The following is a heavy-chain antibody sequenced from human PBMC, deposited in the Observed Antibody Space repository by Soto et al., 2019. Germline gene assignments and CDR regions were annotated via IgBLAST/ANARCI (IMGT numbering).Heavy chain of an antibody. J-gene: IGHJ4*02. CDR1: GESTSSSSYY. CDR3: ARQRTTVVTQAYFDH. V-gene: IGHV4-39*01. D-gene: IGHD2-21*02. Sequence: SETLSLPCIVSGESTSSSSYYWWWIPFPPVKGLEWIGSIYYSGRTYYNPSFKSRVTISIDTSKNQFSLKLSSVTATDTAVYYCARQRTTVVTQAYFDHWGQGALVTVSS. CDR2: IYYSGRT.